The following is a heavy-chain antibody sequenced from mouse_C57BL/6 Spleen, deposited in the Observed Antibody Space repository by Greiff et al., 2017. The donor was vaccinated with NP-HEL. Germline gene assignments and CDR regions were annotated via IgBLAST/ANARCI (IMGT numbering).Heavy chain of an antibody. CDR3: ARGGDYDPYWYFDV. D-gene: IGHD2-4*01. J-gene: IGHJ1*03. Sequence: VQLQQSGPELVKPGASVKMSCKASGYTFTDYNMHWVKQSHGKSLEWIGYINPNNGGTSYNQKFKGKATLTVNKSSSTAYMELRSLTSEASAVYYCARGGDYDPYWYFDVWGTGTTVTVSS. V-gene: IGHV1-22*01. CDR2: INPNNGGT. CDR1: GYTFTDYN.